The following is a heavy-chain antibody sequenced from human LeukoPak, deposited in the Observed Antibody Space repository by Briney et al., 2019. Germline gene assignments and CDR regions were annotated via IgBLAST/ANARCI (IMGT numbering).Heavy chain of an antibody. D-gene: IGHD2-15*01. V-gene: IGHV3-21*01. J-gene: IGHJ4*02. Sequence: GGSLRLSCAASGFTFSSYSMNWVRQAPGKGLEWVSSISSSSSYIYYADSVKGRFAISGGNAKNSLYLQMNSLRAEDTAVYYCARDRGPYCSGGSCLRSFDYWGQGTLVTVSS. CDR1: GFTFSSYS. CDR3: ARDRGPYCSGGSCLRSFDY. CDR2: ISSSSSYI.